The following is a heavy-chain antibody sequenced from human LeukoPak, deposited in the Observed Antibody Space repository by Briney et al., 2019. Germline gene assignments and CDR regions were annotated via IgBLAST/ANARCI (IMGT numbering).Heavy chain of an antibody. V-gene: IGHV3-33*01. Sequence: GGSLRLSCAASGFTFSSYGMHWVRQAPGKGLEWVAVIWYDGSNKYYADSVKGRFTISRDNSKNTLYLQMNSLRAEDTAVYYWAREFYSSGWYVLGYWGQGTLVTVSS. CDR1: GFTFSSYG. CDR2: IWYDGSNK. J-gene: IGHJ4*02. CDR3: AREFYSSGWYVLGY. D-gene: IGHD6-19*01.